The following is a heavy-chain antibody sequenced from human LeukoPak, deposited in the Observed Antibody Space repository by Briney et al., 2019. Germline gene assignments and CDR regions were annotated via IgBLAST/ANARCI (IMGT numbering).Heavy chain of an antibody. Sequence: GGSLRLSCAASGFTFRSYGMHWVRQAPGKGLEWVAVIWSDGSDKYYADSVKGRFTISRDNSKNMLYLQMNTLRAEDTAVYYCARGGIAGGRGDAFDIWGQGTMVTVSS. CDR1: GFTFRSYG. J-gene: IGHJ3*02. D-gene: IGHD1-26*01. CDR2: IWSDGSDK. V-gene: IGHV3-33*01. CDR3: ARGGIAGGRGDAFDI.